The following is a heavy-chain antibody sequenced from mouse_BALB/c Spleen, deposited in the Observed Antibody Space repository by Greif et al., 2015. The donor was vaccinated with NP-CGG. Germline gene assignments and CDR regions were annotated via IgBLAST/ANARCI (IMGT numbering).Heavy chain of an antibody. CDR1: GYTFTSYW. Sequence: VQRVESGAELAKPGASVKMSCKASGYTFTSYWMHWVKQRPGQGLEWIGYINPSTGYTEYNQKFKDKATLTADKSSSTAYMHLSSVTSEDSAVSYCAHGTYFDVWGAGTPVTVSS. V-gene: IGHV1-7*01. J-gene: IGHJ1*01. CDR3: AHGTYFDV. CDR2: INPSTGYT. D-gene: IGHD4-1*01.